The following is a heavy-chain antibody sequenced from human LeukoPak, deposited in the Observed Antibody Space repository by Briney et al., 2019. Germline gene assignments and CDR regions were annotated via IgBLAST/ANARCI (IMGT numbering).Heavy chain of an antibody. CDR3: ARGDGRRITMIY. V-gene: IGHV1-2*06. J-gene: IGHJ4*02. CDR1: GYTFTGYY. D-gene: IGHD3-22*01. CDR2: INPNSGGT. Sequence: ASVKVSCKASGYTFTGYYMHWVRQAPGRGLEWVGRINPNSGGTNYAQKFQGRVTMTRDTSISTAYMELSRLRSDDTAVYYCARGDGRRITMIYWGQGTLVTVSS.